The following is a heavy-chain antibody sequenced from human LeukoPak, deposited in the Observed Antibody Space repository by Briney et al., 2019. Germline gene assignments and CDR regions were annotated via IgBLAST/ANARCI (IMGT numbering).Heavy chain of an antibody. Sequence: KPSETLSITCAVYGGSFSGYYWSWIRQPPGKGLEWIGEINHSGSTNYNPSLKSRVTISVDTSKNQFSLKLSSVTAADTAVYYCARGRHYDSSGYPYYFDYWGQGTLVTVSS. V-gene: IGHV4-34*01. J-gene: IGHJ4*02. D-gene: IGHD3-22*01. CDR2: INHSGST. CDR3: ARGRHYDSSGYPYYFDY. CDR1: GGSFSGYY.